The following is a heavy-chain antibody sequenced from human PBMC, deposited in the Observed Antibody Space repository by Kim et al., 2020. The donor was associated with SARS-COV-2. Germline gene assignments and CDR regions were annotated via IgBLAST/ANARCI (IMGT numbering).Heavy chain of an antibody. CDR3: VRDGWASLSDY. Sequence: GGSLRLSCAASGFTFTWYWMSWIRQAPGKGLEWVAHIKQDGSVVDYVDSVKGRFTISRHNAKNSVYLQMSSLTAEDTAVYYCVRDGWASLSDYWGQGTLVTVPS. CDR2: IKQDGSVV. CDR1: GFTFTWYW. D-gene: IGHD1-26*01. J-gene: IGHJ4*02. V-gene: IGHV3-7*03.